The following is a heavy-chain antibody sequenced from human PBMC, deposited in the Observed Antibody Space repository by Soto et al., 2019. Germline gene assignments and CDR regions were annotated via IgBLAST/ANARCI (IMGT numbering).Heavy chain of an antibody. V-gene: IGHV1-46*01. CDR1: GYTFTSYY. CDR2: INPSGGST. D-gene: IGHD3-9*01. CDR3: ASNNYDILTGYYNNYYYYGMDV. Sequence: ASVKVSCKASGYTFTSYYMHWVRQAPGQGLEWMGIINPSGGSTSYAQKFQGRVTMTRDTSTSTVYMELSSLRSEDTAVYYCASNNYDILTGYYNNYYYYGMDVWGQGTTVTV. J-gene: IGHJ6*02.